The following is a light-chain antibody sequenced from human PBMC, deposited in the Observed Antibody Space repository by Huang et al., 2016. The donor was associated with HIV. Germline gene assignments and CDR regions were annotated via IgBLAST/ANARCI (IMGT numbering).Light chain of an antibody. CDR1: QFINTY. CDR3: QQSYSFLT. Sequence: IQITQSPSSLSASVGDKVTITCLTSQFINTYVNWYQQKPGEAPKVLIHGASNLEGGFPSRFSGTVSGTDFTLTISCLQPEDFATYYCQQSYSFLTFGGGTKVEVK. V-gene: IGKV1-39*01. J-gene: IGKJ4*01. CDR2: GAS.